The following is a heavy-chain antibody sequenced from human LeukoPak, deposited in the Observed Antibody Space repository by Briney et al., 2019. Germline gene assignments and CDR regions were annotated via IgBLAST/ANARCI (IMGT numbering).Heavy chain of an antibody. CDR3: ARGSYEGVGYYYYFYMDV. CDR2: TIPLFGTT. Sequence: SVKVSCKASGGSFSSSAISWVRQAPGQGLEWMGGTIPLFGTTNYAQKFQGRVTITTDESPTTAYMELISLRSEDTAVYYSARGSYEGVGYYYYFYMDVWGKGTTVTVSS. D-gene: IGHD1-26*01. J-gene: IGHJ6*03. CDR1: GGSFSSSA. V-gene: IGHV1-69*05.